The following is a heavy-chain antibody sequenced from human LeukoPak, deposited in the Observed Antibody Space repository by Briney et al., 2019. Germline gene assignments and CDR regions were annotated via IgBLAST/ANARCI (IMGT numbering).Heavy chain of an antibody. V-gene: IGHV1-69*06. Sequence: SVKVSCKASGGTFSSYAISWVRQAPGQGLEWMGGIIPIFGTANYAQKFQGRVTITADKSTSTAYMELSSLRSEDTAVYYCASVTPRYNWKHGDCYYYYMDVWGKGTTVTVSS. D-gene: IGHD1-20*01. CDR3: ASVTPRYNWKHGDCYYYYMDV. J-gene: IGHJ6*03. CDR2: IIPIFGTA. CDR1: GGTFSSYA.